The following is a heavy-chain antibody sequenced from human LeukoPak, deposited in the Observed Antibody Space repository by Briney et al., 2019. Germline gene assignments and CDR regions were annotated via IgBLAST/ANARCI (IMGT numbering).Heavy chain of an antibody. CDR1: GFTFSSYW. CDR3: ARDDRSSGWYVFG. D-gene: IGHD6-19*01. V-gene: IGHV3-7*01. J-gene: IGHJ4*02. CDR2: IKQDGSEK. Sequence: PGGSLRLSCAASGFTFSSYWMSWVRQAPGKGLEWVANIKQDGSEKYYVDSVKGRFTISRDNAKNSLYLQMNSLRAEDTAVYYCARDDRSSGWYVFGWGQGTLVTVSS.